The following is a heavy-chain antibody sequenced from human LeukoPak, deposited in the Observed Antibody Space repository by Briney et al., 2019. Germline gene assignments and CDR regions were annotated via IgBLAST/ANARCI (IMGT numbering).Heavy chain of an antibody. Sequence: QPGGSLRLSCAASGFTISSYGMHWVRQAPGKGLEWVAVISYDGSNKYYADSVKGRFTISRDNSKNTLYLQMNSLRAEDTAVYYCAKDNVASDFDYWGQGTLVTVSS. D-gene: IGHD5-12*01. CDR2: ISYDGSNK. V-gene: IGHV3-30*18. CDR3: AKDNVASDFDY. J-gene: IGHJ4*02. CDR1: GFTISSYG.